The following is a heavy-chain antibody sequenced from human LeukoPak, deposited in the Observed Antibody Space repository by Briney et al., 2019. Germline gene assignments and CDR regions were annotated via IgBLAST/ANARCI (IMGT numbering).Heavy chain of an antibody. V-gene: IGHV1-18*04. J-gene: IGHJ3*02. Sequence: ASVKVSCKASGYTFTGYYMHWVRQAPGQGLEWMGWISVYNGNTNYARRVQGRVTMTTDTSTNTAYMELRSLRSDDTAVYYCVRDDSKGGAFDIWGQGTMVTVSS. CDR1: GYTFTGYY. CDR2: ISVYNGNT. CDR3: VRDDSKGGAFDI. D-gene: IGHD3-22*01.